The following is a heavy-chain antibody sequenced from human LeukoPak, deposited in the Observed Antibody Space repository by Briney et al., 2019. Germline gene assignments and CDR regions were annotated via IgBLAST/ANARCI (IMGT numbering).Heavy chain of an antibody. CDR2: IIPIFGTV. V-gene: IGHV1-69*13. D-gene: IGHD3-10*01. CDR1: GYSSSNYG. J-gene: IGHJ4*02. Sequence: GASVKVSCKASGYSSSNYGISWVRQAPGQGLEWMGGIIPIFGTVNYAQKFQGRVTITADESTSTAYMELSSLRSEDTAVYYCARDRPATLYGSGTYPFDYWGQGTLVTVSS. CDR3: ARDRPATLYGSGTYPFDY.